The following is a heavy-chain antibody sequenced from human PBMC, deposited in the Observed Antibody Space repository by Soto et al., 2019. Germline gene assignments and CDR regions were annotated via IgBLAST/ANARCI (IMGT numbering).Heavy chain of an antibody. J-gene: IGHJ4*02. V-gene: IGHV4-59*01. Sequence: SETLSLTCTVSGGSISSYYWSWIRQPPGKGLEWIGYIYYSGSTNYNPSLKSRVTISVDTSKNQFSLKLSSVTAADTAVYYCAARGYNWNYVDYWGQGTLVTVSS. CDR2: IYYSGST. D-gene: IGHD1-20*01. CDR3: AARGYNWNYVDY. CDR1: GGSISSYY.